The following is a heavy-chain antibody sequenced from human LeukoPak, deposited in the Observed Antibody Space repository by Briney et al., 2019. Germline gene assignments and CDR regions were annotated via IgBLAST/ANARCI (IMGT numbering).Heavy chain of an antibody. Sequence: PGGSLRLSCAASGFTFSTYAMSWVRQAPGMGLEWVSGISASGGSTFYADSVKGRFTISRDNAKNSLYLQMNSLRAEDTAVYYCARDVYYYDSSGYYPYYYYYYMDVWGKGTTVTVSS. V-gene: IGHV3-23*01. CDR1: GFTFSTYA. J-gene: IGHJ6*03. D-gene: IGHD3-22*01. CDR2: ISASGGST. CDR3: ARDVYYYDSSGYYPYYYYYYMDV.